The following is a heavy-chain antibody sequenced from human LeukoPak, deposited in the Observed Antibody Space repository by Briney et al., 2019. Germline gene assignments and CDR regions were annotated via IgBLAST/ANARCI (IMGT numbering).Heavy chain of an antibody. D-gene: IGHD3-10*01. Sequence: SVKVSCKASGGTFSSYAISWVRQAPGQGLEWMGGIIPIFGTANYAQKFQGRVTITADKSTSTAYMELRSLRSDDTAVYYCAREMVWFGELAYMDVWGKGTTVTVSS. CDR1: GGTFSSYA. CDR3: AREMVWFGELAYMDV. J-gene: IGHJ6*03. V-gene: IGHV1-69*06. CDR2: IIPIFGTA.